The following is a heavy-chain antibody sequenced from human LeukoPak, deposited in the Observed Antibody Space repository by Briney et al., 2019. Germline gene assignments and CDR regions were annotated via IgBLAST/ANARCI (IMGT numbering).Heavy chain of an antibody. J-gene: IGHJ4*02. CDR2: IYESGST. V-gene: IGHV4-38-2*02. Sequence: PSETLSLTCTVSGYSISSGYYWGWIRQSPGKGLECIASIYESGSTYYNPSLKSRVTISVDRSKSQFALKVRSVTAADTAVYYCARPRSGYIFDYWGQGALVTVSS. CDR3: ARPRSGYIFDY. D-gene: IGHD5-12*01. CDR1: GYSISSGYY.